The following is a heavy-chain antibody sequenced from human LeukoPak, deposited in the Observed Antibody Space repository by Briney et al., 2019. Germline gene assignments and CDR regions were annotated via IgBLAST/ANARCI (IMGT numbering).Heavy chain of an antibody. CDR3: ARVGSVAGTEFDY. J-gene: IGHJ4*02. CDR2: MNPNSGNT. CDR1: GGTFTSYD. V-gene: IGHV1-8*02. Sequence: ASVKVSCKASGGTFTSYDINWVRQATGQGLEWMGWMNPNSGNTGYAQKFQGRVTMTRNTSISTAYMELSSLRSEDTAVYYCARVGSVAGTEFDYWGQGTLVTVSS. D-gene: IGHD6-19*01.